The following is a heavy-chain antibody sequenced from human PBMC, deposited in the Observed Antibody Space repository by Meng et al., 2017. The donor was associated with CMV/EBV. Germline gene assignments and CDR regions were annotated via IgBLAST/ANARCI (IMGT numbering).Heavy chain of an antibody. Sequence: QVQLQVSVPGLVKPSETLVLPCPVSGGSSSSYYWSWIRPPAGKGLEWIGRIYTSGSTNYNPSLKSRVTMSVDTSKNQFSLKLSSVTAADTAVYYCARVLRWNGVIDYWGQGTLVTVSS. CDR1: GGSSSSYY. CDR2: IYTSGST. D-gene: IGHD4-23*01. V-gene: IGHV4-4*07. CDR3: ARVLRWNGVIDY. J-gene: IGHJ4*02.